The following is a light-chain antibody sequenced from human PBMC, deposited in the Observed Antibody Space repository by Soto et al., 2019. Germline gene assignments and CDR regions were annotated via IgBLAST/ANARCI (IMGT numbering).Light chain of an antibody. CDR3: QSYDSSLSGSV. J-gene: IGLJ2*01. Sequence: QSVLTQPPSVSGAPGQRVTISCTGSSSNIGSGYYVHWYQQLPGTAPKLLIYGNSNRSSGVPDRFSGYKSGTSASLAITGIQAEDEADYYCQSYDSSLSGSVFGGGTKLTVL. CDR2: GNS. CDR1: SSNIGSGYY. V-gene: IGLV1-40*01.